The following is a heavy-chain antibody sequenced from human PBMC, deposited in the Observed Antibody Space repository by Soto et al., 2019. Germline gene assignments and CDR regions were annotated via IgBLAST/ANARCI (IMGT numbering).Heavy chain of an antibody. Sequence: QVHLVQPGAEVKKPGASVKVSCKGSGYDFTTYGITWVRQAPGQGLEWMAWISAHNGNTDYAQKLQGRGTVTRDTSTSTAYMELRSLRSDDTAMYYWARGRYGDYWGQGAMVTVSS. V-gene: IGHV1-18*01. CDR2: ISAHNGNT. CDR3: ARGRYGDY. J-gene: IGHJ4*02. CDR1: GYDFTTYG. D-gene: IGHD1-1*01.